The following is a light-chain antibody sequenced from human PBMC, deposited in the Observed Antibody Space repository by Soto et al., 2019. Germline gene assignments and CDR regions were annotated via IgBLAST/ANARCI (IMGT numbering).Light chain of an antibody. CDR2: EVS. V-gene: IGLV2-8*01. Sequence: QSALTQPPSASGSPGQSVTISCTGTSSDVGGYNYVSWYQQHPGKAPKLMIYEVSKRPSGVPDRFSGSKSGNTASLTVSGLRAEDEADYYCSSYAGSTVVFGGGTQLTVL. CDR3: SSYAGSTVV. CDR1: SSDVGGYNY. J-gene: IGLJ2*01.